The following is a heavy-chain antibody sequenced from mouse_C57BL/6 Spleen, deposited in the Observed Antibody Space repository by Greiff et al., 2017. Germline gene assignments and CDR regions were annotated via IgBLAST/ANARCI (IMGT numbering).Heavy chain of an antibody. V-gene: IGHV5-6*01. J-gene: IGHJ2*01. CDR3: ARGGIPDY. Sequence: EVKLMESGGDLVKPGGSLTLSCAASGFTFSSYGMSWVRQTPDKRLEWVATISSGGSYTYYPDSVKGRFTISRDNAKNTLYLKMSSLKSEDTAMYYCARGGIPDYGGQGTTLTVSS. CDR2: ISSGGSYT. CDR1: GFTFSSYG.